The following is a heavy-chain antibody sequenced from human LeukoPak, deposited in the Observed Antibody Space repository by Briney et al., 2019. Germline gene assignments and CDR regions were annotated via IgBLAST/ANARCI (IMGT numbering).Heavy chain of an antibody. J-gene: IGHJ6*03. V-gene: IGHV3-30*18. CDR3: AKGSSGSNFYYYYYFVDV. D-gene: IGHD1-26*01. CDR2: ISYDGSHK. CDR1: GFTYSSYG. Sequence: GGSLRLSCAASGFTYSSYGMHWVRQAPGKGLESVAVISYDGSHKSHADSVKGRFTISRDNSKKTLFLQMNSLRAEDTAVYYCAKGSSGSNFYYYYYFVDVWGTGTTVTVS.